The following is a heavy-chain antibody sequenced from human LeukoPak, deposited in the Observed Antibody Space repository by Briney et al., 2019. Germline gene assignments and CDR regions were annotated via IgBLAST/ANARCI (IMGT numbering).Heavy chain of an antibody. D-gene: IGHD6-19*01. J-gene: IGHJ4*02. CDR3: AKEAQVAGTISGSGFDY. V-gene: IGHV3-9*03. CDR2: LSWNSGSI. Sequence: GRSLRLSCAASGFTFDDYAMHWVPQAPGKGLEWVSGLSWNSGSIVYADSVKGRFTISRDNAKNSLYLQMNSLRAEDMALYYCAKEAQVAGTISGSGFDYWGQGTLVTVSS. CDR1: GFTFDDYA.